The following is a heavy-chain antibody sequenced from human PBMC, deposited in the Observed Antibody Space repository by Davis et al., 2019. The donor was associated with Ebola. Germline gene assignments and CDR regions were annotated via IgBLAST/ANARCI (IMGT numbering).Heavy chain of an antibody. V-gene: IGHV4-39*01. Sequence: SETLSLTCTVYGGPTSPSIYYLGCIRKPPGKELVWIGSIYYSGSTYYNPSLKSRVTISVDTSKNQFSLKLSSVTAADTAVYYCARAPIVVVPAAIRRGWFDPWGKGTLVTVSS. J-gene: IGHJ5*02. CDR3: ARAPIVVVPAAIRRGWFDP. CDR2: IYYSGST. CDR1: GGPTSPSIYY. D-gene: IGHD2-2*02.